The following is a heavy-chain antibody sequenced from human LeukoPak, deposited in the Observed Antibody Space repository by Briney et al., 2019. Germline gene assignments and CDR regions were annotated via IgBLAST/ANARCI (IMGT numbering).Heavy chain of an antibody. CDR2: FDPQDGET. Sequence: GASVKVSCKVSGYILSELSMHWVRQAPGKGLELVGGFDPQDGETIYAQKFQGRVTMTEDTSTDTAYIELSSLRSEDTAVYYCARGVTMVRGEDWFDPWGQGTLVTVSS. D-gene: IGHD3-10*01. V-gene: IGHV1-24*01. J-gene: IGHJ5*02. CDR3: ARGVTMVRGEDWFDP. CDR1: GYILSELS.